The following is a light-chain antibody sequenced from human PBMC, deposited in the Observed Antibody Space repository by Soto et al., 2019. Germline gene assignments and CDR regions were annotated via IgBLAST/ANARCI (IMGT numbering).Light chain of an antibody. Sequence: EIVMTPSPATLSVSPGERATLSCRASQSVSSNLAWYQQTPGQAPRLLIYVASTRATGIPARFSGSGSATEFTLTISGLQPDDFATYYCQQYKDSMWTFGQGTKVDIK. V-gene: IGKV3-15*01. J-gene: IGKJ1*01. CDR2: VAS. CDR1: QSVSSN. CDR3: QQYKDSMWT.